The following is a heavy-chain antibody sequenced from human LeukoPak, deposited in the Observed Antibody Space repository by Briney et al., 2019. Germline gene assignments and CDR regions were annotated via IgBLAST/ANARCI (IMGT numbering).Heavy chain of an antibody. CDR2: IYGSDSDT. V-gene: IGHV5-51*01. D-gene: IGHD6-19*01. Sequence: GESLQISCKGSGYSFTSYWIGWVRQMPGKGLEWMGIIYGSDSDTRYSPSFQGQVTISVDKSISTAYLQWSSLKASDTAMYYCARRISVTGREFDSWGQGTLVIVSS. CDR3: ARRISVTGREFDS. CDR1: GYSFTSYW. J-gene: IGHJ4*02.